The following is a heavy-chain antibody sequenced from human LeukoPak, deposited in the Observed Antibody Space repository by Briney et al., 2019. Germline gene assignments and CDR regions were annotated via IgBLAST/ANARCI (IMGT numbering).Heavy chain of an antibody. V-gene: IGHV3-23*01. D-gene: IGHD6-13*01. CDR1: GFTFSSFA. J-gene: IGHJ4*02. Sequence: GSLRLSCAASGFTFSSFAMSWVRQAPGKGLEWVPAISGSGGSTYYPDSVKGRFTISRDNSKNTLYLQMNSLRAEDTAVYYCAKDRYSSSWYGSFDYWGQGTLVTVSS. CDR3: AKDRYSSSWYGSFDY. CDR2: ISGSGGST.